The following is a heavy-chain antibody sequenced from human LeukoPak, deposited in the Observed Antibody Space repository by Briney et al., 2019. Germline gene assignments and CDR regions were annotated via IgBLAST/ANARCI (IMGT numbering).Heavy chain of an antibody. CDR3: ARSGTYQYSGTSDY. Sequence: SETLSLTCAVYGASFRNYYWSWIRQTPGKRLEWIGEIDHSGATNYNPSLKSRVTISLDTSKNQFSLKLTSVIAADTAVYFCARSGTYQYSGTSDYWGQGTLVTVSS. J-gene: IGHJ4*02. V-gene: IGHV4-34*01. D-gene: IGHD5-12*01. CDR1: GASFRNYY. CDR2: IDHSGAT.